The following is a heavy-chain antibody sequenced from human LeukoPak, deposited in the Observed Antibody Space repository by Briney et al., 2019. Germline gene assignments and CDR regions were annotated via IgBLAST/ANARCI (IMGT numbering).Heavy chain of an antibody. Sequence: ASVKVSCKASGYTFTSYGISWVRQAPGQGLEWMGWISAYNGNTNYAQKLQGRVTMTTDTSTSTAYMELRSLRSDDTAVYYCVRDLRGGRYCSGGSCYSFGYWGQGTLVTVSS. J-gene: IGHJ4*02. CDR3: VRDLRGGRYCSGGSCYSFGY. CDR2: ISAYNGNT. V-gene: IGHV1-18*01. D-gene: IGHD2-15*01. CDR1: GYTFTSYG.